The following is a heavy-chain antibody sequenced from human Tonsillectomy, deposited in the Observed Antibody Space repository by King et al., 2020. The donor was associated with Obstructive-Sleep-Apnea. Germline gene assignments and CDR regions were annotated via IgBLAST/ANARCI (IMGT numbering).Heavy chain of an antibody. Sequence: VQLVESGGGLVQPGGSLRLSCAASGFTFNKFAMTWVRQAPGKGLECVSTISGSSGGTYYADSVKGRFTISRDNSENTLYLQINSLRAEDTAVYFCAATTVTLYYDYWGQGTLVTASS. CDR1: GFTFNKFA. J-gene: IGHJ4*02. CDR2: ISGSSGGT. CDR3: AATTVTLYYDY. V-gene: IGHV3-23*04. D-gene: IGHD4-17*01.